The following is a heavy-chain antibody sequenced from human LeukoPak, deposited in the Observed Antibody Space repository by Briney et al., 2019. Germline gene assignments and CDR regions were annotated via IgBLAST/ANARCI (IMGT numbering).Heavy chain of an antibody. Sequence: SETLSLTCTVSGGSISSSSYYWGWIRQPPGKGLEWIGSIYYSGSTYYNPSLKNRVTISVDTSKNQFSLKLSSVTAADTAVYYCAREYYYDSSGYRYWGQGTLVTVSS. J-gene: IGHJ4*02. D-gene: IGHD3-22*01. CDR2: IYYSGST. CDR3: AREYYYDSSGYRY. CDR1: GGSISSSSYY. V-gene: IGHV4-39*02.